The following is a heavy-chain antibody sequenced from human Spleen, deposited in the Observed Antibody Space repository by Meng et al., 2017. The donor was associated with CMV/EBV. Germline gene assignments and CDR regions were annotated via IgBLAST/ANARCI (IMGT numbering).Heavy chain of an antibody. J-gene: IGHJ5*02. Sequence: QLQLAAPGAKGKKPGVSVKVSGKASGYTFPGYYMHWVRQAPGQGLEWMGWINPNSGGTNYAQKFQGRVTMTRDTSISTAYMELSGLRSDDTAVYYCARNQLFPRTEFDPWGQGTLVTVSS. V-gene: IGHV1-2*02. D-gene: IGHD3-10*01. CDR2: INPNSGGT. CDR1: GYTFPGYY. CDR3: ARNQLFPRTEFDP.